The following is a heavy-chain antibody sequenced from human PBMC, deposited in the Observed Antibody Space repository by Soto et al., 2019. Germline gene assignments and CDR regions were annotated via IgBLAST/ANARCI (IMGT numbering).Heavy chain of an antibody. CDR1: GFTLSMSA. CDR3: AKDRGIIVKAGDAFHV. Sequence: EVQLMESGGGLVQPGGSLRLSCASSGFTLSMSAVNWVRQAPGKGLEWVSYISDSGDRTYYADSVKGRFTISRDRSKNTVSLQMDSLRAEDTAVYYCAKDRGIIVKAGDAFHVWGQGTKVTVSS. CDR2: ISDSGDRT. J-gene: IGHJ3*01. D-gene: IGHD3-16*02. V-gene: IGHV3-23*01.